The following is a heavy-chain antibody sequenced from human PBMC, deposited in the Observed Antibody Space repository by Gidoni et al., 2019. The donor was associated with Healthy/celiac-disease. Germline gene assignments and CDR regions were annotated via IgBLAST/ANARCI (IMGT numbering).Heavy chain of an antibody. D-gene: IGHD3-22*01. Sequence: LEWIGEINHSGSTNYNPSLKSRVTISVDTSKNQFSLKLSSVTAADTAVYYCARGRRTMIVVVTKAYGMDVWGQGTTVTVSS. J-gene: IGHJ6*02. V-gene: IGHV4-34*01. CDR3: ARGRRTMIVVVTKAYGMDV. CDR2: INHSGST.